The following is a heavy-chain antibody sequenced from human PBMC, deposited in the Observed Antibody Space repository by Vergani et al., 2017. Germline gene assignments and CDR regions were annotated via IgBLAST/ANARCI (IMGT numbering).Heavy chain of an antibody. V-gene: IGHV4-34*01. Sequence: QVQLQQWGAGLLKPSETLSLTCAVYGGSFSGYYWSWIRQPPGKGLEWIGEINHSGSTNYNPSLKSRVTISVDTSKNQFSLKLSSVTAADMAVYYCARVHTATYYYYMDVWGKGTTVTVSS. CDR2: INHSGST. D-gene: IGHD5-18*01. J-gene: IGHJ6*03. CDR1: GGSFSGYY. CDR3: ARVHTATYYYYMDV.